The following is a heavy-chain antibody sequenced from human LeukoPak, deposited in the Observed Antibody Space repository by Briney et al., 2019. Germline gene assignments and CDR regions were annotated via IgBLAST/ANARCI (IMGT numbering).Heavy chain of an antibody. J-gene: IGHJ4*02. CDR1: GFTFSSYE. CDR3: ARQEGPNYYGSGSYHGFDY. V-gene: IGHV3-48*03. Sequence: GGSLRLSCAASGFTFSSYEMNWVRQAPGKGLEWVSYISSSGSTIYYADSVKGRFTISRDNTKNTLYLQMNSLRAEDTAVYYCARQEGPNYYGSGSYHGFDYWGQGTLVTVSS. CDR2: ISSSGSTI. D-gene: IGHD3-10*01.